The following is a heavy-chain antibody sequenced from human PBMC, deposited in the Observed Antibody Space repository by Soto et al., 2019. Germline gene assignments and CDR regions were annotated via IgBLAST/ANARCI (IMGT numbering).Heavy chain of an antibody. D-gene: IGHD1-26*01. J-gene: IGHJ6*03. CDR3: AREGDQYSGSYYYYYMDV. V-gene: IGHV1-69*13. CDR1: GGTFSSYA. Sequence: ASVKVSCKASGGTFSSYAISWVRQAPGQGLEWMGGIIPIFGTANYAQKFQGRVTITADESTSTAYMELSSLRSEDTAVYYCAREGDQYSGSYYYYYMDVWGKGTTVTVSS. CDR2: IIPIFGTA.